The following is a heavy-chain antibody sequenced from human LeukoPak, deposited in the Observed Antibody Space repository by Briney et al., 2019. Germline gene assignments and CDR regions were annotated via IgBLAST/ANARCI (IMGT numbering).Heavy chain of an antibody. Sequence: SETLSLTCTVSGGSISSSSYYWGWIRQPPGKGLEWIGSIYYSGSTYYNPSLKSRVTISVDTSKNQFSLKLSSVTAADTAVYYCARGYCSSTSCYGGYPDYWGQGTLVTVSS. J-gene: IGHJ4*02. CDR1: GGSISSSSYY. V-gene: IGHV4-39*07. CDR2: IYYSGST. D-gene: IGHD2-2*01. CDR3: ARGYCSSTSCYGGYPDY.